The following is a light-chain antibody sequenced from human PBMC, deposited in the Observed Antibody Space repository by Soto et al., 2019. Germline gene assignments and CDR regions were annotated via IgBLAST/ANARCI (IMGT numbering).Light chain of an antibody. V-gene: IGKV3-15*01. CDR1: QSVSSN. Sequence: LSVSPGERATLSCRASQSVSSNLAWYQQKPGQAPRLLIYGASTRATGIPDRFSGSGSGTEFPLTISSLQSEDFAVYYCQQYNYWPPYTFGQGTKLQIK. CDR2: GAS. CDR3: QQYNYWPPYT. J-gene: IGKJ2*01.